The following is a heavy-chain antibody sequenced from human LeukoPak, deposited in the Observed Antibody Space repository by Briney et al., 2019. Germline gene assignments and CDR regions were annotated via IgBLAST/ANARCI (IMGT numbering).Heavy chain of an antibody. CDR2: FDPGSGEI. CDR1: GYSITELF. V-gene: IGHV1-24*01. Sequence: ASVKVSCKVSGYSITELFTRWVRQAPGKGLEWMGGFDPGSGEIIYEQKFQDRVTMTEKTSTDTAYMELSSLRSEDTALYYCATGTHYDLLPFWGQGTLVTVSS. CDR3: ATGTHYDLLPF. J-gene: IGHJ4*02. D-gene: IGHD3-9*01.